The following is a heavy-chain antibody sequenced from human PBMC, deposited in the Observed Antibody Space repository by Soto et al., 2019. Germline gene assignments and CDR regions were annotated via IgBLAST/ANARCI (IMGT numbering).Heavy chain of an antibody. CDR1: GYTFTSYG. D-gene: IGHD2-15*01. Sequence: GASVKVSCKASGYTFTSYGISWVRQAPGQGLEWMGWISAYNGNTNYAQKLQGRVTMTTDTSTSTAYMELRSLRSDDTAVYYCARSAGYYCSGGSCYLYYWGQGTLVTVSS. CDR2: ISAYNGNT. V-gene: IGHV1-18*01. J-gene: IGHJ4*02. CDR3: ARSAGYYCSGGSCYLYY.